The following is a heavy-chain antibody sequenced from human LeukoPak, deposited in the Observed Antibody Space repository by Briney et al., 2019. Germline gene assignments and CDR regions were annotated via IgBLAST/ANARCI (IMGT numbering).Heavy chain of an antibody. D-gene: IGHD3-22*01. V-gene: IGHV3-30*02. CDR3: AKDVYHYDRTGYVLDY. J-gene: IGHJ4*02. CDR1: GFTFSSYG. Sequence: GGSLRLSCAASGFTFSSYGMHWVRQSPGKGLEWVTFIRYVGSTKYYADSLKGRFTISRDNSKNTLYLQMNSLRAEDTAVYYCAKDVYHYDRTGYVLDYWGQGTLVTVSS. CDR2: IRYVGSTK.